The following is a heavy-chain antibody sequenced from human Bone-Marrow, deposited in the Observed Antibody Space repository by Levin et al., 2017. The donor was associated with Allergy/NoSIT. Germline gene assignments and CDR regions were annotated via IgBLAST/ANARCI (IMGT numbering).Heavy chain of an antibody. D-gene: IGHD6-19*01. CDR1: GGSIGTSD. Sequence: SQTLSLPCTVSGGSIGTSDWSWIRQPPGKGLEWIGFISHAGSTNYNPSLKSRVSISVDTSKNQFSLNLQSVTAADTAVYYCARFYSSGWYWLDPWGQGTLVSVSS. CDR3: ARFYSSGWYWLDP. V-gene: IGHV4-59*01. J-gene: IGHJ5*02. CDR2: ISHAGST.